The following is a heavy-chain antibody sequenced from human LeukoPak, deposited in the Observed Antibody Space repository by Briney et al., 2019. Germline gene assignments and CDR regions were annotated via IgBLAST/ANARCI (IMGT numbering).Heavy chain of an antibody. CDR1: GFTFSSYA. CDR3: ARPRGGKWSGAVFDY. CDR2: ISGSGGST. J-gene: IGHJ4*02. Sequence: GGSLRLSCAASGFTFSSYAMSWVRQAPGKGLEWVSAISGSGGSTYYADSVKGRFTISRDNSKNSLYLQMNSLRDEDTAVYYCARPRGGKWSGAVFDYWGQGTLVTVSS. V-gene: IGHV3-23*01. D-gene: IGHD2-15*01.